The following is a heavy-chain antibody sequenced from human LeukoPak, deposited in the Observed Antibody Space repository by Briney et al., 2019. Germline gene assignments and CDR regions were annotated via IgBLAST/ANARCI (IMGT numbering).Heavy chain of an antibody. J-gene: IGHJ4*02. Sequence: GGSLRLSCAASGFSFSGYSRNWVRQAPGKGLEWVSSISSRSSYIYSADSLKGRFTISRDNAKNSLHLQMKGLRVEDTAVYYCARGAFDYPGRDYFDYWGQGTQVTVSS. D-gene: IGHD3-9*01. V-gene: IGHV3-21*06. CDR2: ISSRSSYI. CDR3: ARGAFDYPGRDYFDY. CDR1: GFSFSGYS.